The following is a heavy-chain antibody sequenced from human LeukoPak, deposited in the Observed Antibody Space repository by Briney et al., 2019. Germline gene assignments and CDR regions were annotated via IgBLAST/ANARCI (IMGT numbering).Heavy chain of an antibody. V-gene: IGHV3-33*01. CDR1: GFIFSSYG. D-gene: IGHD2-2*01. CDR2: IWYDGSNK. Sequence: GRSLRLSCAASGFIFSSYGIHWVRQAPGKGLGWVAVIWYDGSNKYYADSVKGRFTISRDNSKNTLYLQMNSLRAEDTAVYYCARRYCSSTSCYFSNWFNPWGQGTLVTVSS. J-gene: IGHJ5*02. CDR3: ARRYCSSTSCYFSNWFNP.